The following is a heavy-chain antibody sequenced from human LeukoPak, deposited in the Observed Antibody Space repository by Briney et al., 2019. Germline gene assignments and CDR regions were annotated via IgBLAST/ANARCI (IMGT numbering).Heavy chain of an antibody. CDR2: ICSGGST. V-gene: IGHV3-53*01. CDR3: ARGSYDILTGYGSLDY. CDR1: GFTVSSNY. J-gene: IGHJ4*02. Sequence: SGGSLRLSCAASGFTVSSNYMSWVRQAPGKGLEWVSVICSGGSTYYADSVKGRFTISRDNSKNTLYLQMNSLRAEDTAVYYCARGSYDILTGYGSLDYWGQGTLVTVSP. D-gene: IGHD3-9*01.